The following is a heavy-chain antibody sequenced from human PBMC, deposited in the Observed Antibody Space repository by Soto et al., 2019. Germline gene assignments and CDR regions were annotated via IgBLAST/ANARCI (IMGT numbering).Heavy chain of an antibody. Sequence: SETLSLTCTVSGGSISSYYWSWIRQPPGKGLEWIGYIYYSGSTNYNPSLKSRVTISVDTSKNQFSLKLSSVTAADTAVYYCARGPPIAAADNNWFDPWGQGTLVTVSS. CDR1: GGSISSYY. CDR3: ARGPPIAAADNNWFDP. V-gene: IGHV4-59*01. J-gene: IGHJ5*02. CDR2: IYYSGST. D-gene: IGHD6-13*01.